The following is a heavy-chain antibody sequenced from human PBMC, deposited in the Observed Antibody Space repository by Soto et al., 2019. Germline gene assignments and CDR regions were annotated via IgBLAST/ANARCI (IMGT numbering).Heavy chain of an antibody. CDR1: GASITRGCPY. V-gene: IGHV4-31*03. CDR3: VRGILS. CDR2: VRHIGST. J-gene: IGHJ5*02. Sequence: TQSLTCNFSGASITRGCPYCTWIRQHPWKGLEWIGNVRHIGSTFYNPSLKSRVSISVDTSKNQFSLKLSSVTAADTAVYFCVRGILSWGQG.